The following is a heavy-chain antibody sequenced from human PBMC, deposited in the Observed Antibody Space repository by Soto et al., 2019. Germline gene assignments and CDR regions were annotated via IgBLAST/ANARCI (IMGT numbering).Heavy chain of an antibody. CDR2: IIPIFGTA. V-gene: IGHV1-69*13. D-gene: IGHD2-15*01. CDR3: ARTDSRGGPELYYFDY. Sequence: SVKVSCKASGGTFSSYAISWVRQAPGQGLEWMGGIIPIFGTANYAQKFQGRVTITADESTSTAYMELSSLRSEDTAVYYCARTDSRGGPELYYFDYWGQGTLVTVSS. CDR1: GGTFSSYA. J-gene: IGHJ4*02.